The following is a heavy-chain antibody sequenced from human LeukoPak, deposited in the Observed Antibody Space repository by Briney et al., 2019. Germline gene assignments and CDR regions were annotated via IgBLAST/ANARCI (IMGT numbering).Heavy chain of an antibody. CDR1: GYTFTSYD. Sequence: GASVKVSCKASGYTFTSYDINWVRQATGQGLEWMGWMNPNSGNTGYAQKFQGRVTMTRNTSISTAYMELSSLRSEDTAVYYCARVGARGRRWLAVAVPAFDPWGQGTLVTVSS. CDR2: MNPNSGNT. D-gene: IGHD6-19*01. J-gene: IGHJ5*02. CDR3: ARVGARGRRWLAVAVPAFDP. V-gene: IGHV1-8*01.